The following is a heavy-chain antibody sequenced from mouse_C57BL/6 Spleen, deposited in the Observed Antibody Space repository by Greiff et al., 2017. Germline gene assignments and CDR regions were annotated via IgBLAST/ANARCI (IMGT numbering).Heavy chain of an antibody. Sequence: VQLQQSGAELAKPGASVKLSCKASGYAFTSYWMHWVKQRPGQGLEWIGYINPSSGYTKYNQKVKDKATLTADKSSSTAYMQLSSLTYDDSAVYYWACGSGIEDVAMDYWGQGTSLTVSS. CDR3: ACGSGIEDVAMDY. D-gene: IGHD5-2*01. CDR2: INPSSGYT. CDR1: GYAFTSYW. V-gene: IGHV1-7*01. J-gene: IGHJ4*01.